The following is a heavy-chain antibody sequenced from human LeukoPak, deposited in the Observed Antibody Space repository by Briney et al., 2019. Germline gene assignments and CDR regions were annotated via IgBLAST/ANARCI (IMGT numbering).Heavy chain of an antibody. CDR3: ARDKPQKAFDI. J-gene: IGHJ3*02. V-gene: IGHV4-39*07. CDR2: IYYSGST. Sequence: SETLSLTCTVSGGSISSSSYYWGWIRQPPGKGLEWIGSIYYSGSTYYNPSLKSRVTMSVDTSKNQFSLKLSSVTAVDTAVYYCARDKPQKAFDIWGQGTMVTVSS. CDR1: GGSISSSSYY.